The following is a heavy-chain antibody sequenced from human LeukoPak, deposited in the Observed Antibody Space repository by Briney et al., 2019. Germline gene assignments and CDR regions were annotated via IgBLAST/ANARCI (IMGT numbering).Heavy chain of an antibody. J-gene: IGHJ4*02. CDR2: TSYDGSNK. CDR1: GFTFSYYG. V-gene: IGHV3-30*18. Sequence: GGSLRLSCAASGFTFSYYGMDWVRQAPGKGLEWVAVTSYDGSNKYYADSVKGRFTISGDNSKNTLYLQMNSLRPEDTAVYFCSKRADSGYEYYFDYWGQGTLVTVSS. D-gene: IGHD5-12*01. CDR3: SKRADSGYEYYFDY.